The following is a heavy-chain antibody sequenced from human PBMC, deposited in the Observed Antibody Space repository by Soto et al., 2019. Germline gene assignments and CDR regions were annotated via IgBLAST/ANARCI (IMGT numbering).Heavy chain of an antibody. CDR3: ARHGYYYGSGNDMDV. Sequence: QLQLQESGPGLVKPSETLSLTCTVSGGSISSSSYYWAWIRQPPGKGLAWIGSIHYSGSTYYSPSLRRRVTMSVDTSKNQFSLRLTSVTAADTSVYYCARHGYYYGSGNDMDVWGKGTTVTVSS. CDR2: IHYSGST. J-gene: IGHJ6*03. V-gene: IGHV4-39*01. CDR1: GGSISSSSYY. D-gene: IGHD3-10*01.